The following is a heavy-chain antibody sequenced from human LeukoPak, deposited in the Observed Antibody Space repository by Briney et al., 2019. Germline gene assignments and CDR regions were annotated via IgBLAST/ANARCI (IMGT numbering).Heavy chain of an antibody. Sequence: PGGSLRLSCAASGFTVSSNYMSWVRQAPGKGLEWVSVIYSGGSTYYADSVKGRFTISRDNSKNTLYLQMNSLRAEDTALYYCARGLGGDQGYFDLWGRGTLATVSS. V-gene: IGHV3-66*01. CDR2: IYSGGST. D-gene: IGHD3-10*01. CDR1: GFTVSSNY. CDR3: ARGLGGDQGYFDL. J-gene: IGHJ2*01.